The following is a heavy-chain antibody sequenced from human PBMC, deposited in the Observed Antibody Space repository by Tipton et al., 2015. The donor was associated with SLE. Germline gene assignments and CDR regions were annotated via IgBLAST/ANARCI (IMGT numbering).Heavy chain of an antibody. CDR1: GYTFTGYC. CDR3: AREGDRTKEICNPKWFGP. Sequence: QLVQSGAEVTKPGASVKISCKASGYTFTGYCMHWVRLAPGQGLEWMGRINPNSGGTNYAQKFQGRVTMTRDTSISTAYMELSSLSYDDTAEYYCAREGDRTKEICNPKWFGPWRHGSLVTVSS. J-gene: IGHJ5*02. V-gene: IGHV1-2*06. CDR2: INPNSGGT. D-gene: IGHD1-7*01.